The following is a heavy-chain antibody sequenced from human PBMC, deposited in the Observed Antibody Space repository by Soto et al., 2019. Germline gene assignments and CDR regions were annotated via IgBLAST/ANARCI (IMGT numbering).Heavy chain of an antibody. CDR3: ARHGMPAIAVAGFDY. CDR1: GGSISSSSYY. V-gene: IGHV4-39*01. J-gene: IGHJ4*02. CDR2: IYYSGST. D-gene: IGHD6-19*01. Sequence: SETLSLTCTVSGGSISSSSYYWGWIRQPPGKGLEWIGSIYYSGSTYYNPSLKSRVTISVDTSKNQFSLKLSSVTAADTAVYYCARHGMPAIAVAGFDYWGQGTLVTVSS.